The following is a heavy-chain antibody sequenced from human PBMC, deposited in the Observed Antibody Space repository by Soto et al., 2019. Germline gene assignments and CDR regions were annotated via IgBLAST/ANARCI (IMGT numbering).Heavy chain of an antibody. CDR1: GGSFSGYY. CDR2: VNHSGST. D-gene: IGHD6-19*01. CDR3: ARVIAVAGVSDYGMDV. V-gene: IGHV4-34*01. J-gene: IGHJ6*02. Sequence: SETLSLTCAVYGGSFSGYYWSGIPQPPGKGLEWIGEVNHSGSTNYNPSLKSRVTISVDTSKNQFSLKLSSVTAADTAVYYGARVIAVAGVSDYGMDVWGQGATV.